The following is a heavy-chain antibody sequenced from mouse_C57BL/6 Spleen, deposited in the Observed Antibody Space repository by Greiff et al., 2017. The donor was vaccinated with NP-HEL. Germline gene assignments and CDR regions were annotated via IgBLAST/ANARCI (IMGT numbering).Heavy chain of an antibody. J-gene: IGHJ4*01. D-gene: IGHD1-2*01. CDR2: IDPSDSET. V-gene: IGHV1-52*01. CDR3: ARENDDYYAMDY. Sequence: QVQLKQPGAELVRPGSSVKLSCKASGYTFTSYWMHWVKQRPIQGLEWIGNIDPSDSETHYNQKFKDKATLTVDKSSSTAYMQLSSLTSEDSAVYYCARENDDYYAMDYWGQGTSVTVSS. CDR1: GYTFTSYW.